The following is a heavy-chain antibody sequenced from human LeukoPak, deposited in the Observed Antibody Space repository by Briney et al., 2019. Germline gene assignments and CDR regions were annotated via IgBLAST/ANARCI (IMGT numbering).Heavy chain of an antibody. CDR1: GGTFSSYA. Sequence: ASVKVSCKASGGTFSSYAISWVRQAPGQGLEWMGRIIPIFGIANYAQKFQGRVTITADKSTCTAYMELSSLRSEDTAVYYCARAYSSGWTPANYYYYYGMDVWGQGTTVTVSS. CDR2: IIPIFGIA. D-gene: IGHD6-19*01. J-gene: IGHJ6*02. CDR3: ARAYSSGWTPANYYYYYGMDV. V-gene: IGHV1-69*04.